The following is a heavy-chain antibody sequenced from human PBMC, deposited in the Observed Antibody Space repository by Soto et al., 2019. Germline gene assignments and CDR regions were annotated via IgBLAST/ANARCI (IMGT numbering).Heavy chain of an antibody. J-gene: IGHJ6*02. CDR3: AHILSGYSSGWYHAEYYYYGMDV. CDR2: IYSGGST. D-gene: IGHD6-19*01. Sequence: HPGGSLRLSCAASGFTVSSNYMSWVRQAPGKGLEWVSVIYSGGSTYYADSVKGRFTISRDNSKNTLYLQMNSLRAEDTAVYYCAHILSGYSSGWYHAEYYYYGMDVWGQGTTVTVSS. V-gene: IGHV3-66*01. CDR1: GFTVSSNY.